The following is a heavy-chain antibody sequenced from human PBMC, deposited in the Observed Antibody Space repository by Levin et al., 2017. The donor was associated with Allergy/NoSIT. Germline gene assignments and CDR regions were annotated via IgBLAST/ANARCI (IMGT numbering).Heavy chain of an antibody. CDR1: GFTFSDYY. D-gene: IGHD4-17*01. CDR2: ISSSGSTI. CDR3: ARAESYGDYDAFDI. J-gene: IGHJ3*02. V-gene: IGHV3-11*01. Sequence: GESLKISCAASGFTFSDYYMSWIRQAPGKGLEWVSYISSSGSTIYYADSVKGRFTISRDNAKNSLYLQMNSLRAEDTAVYYCARAESYGDYDAFDIWGQGTMVTVSS.